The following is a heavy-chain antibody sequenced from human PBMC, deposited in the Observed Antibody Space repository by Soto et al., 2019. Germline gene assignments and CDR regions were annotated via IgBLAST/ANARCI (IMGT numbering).Heavy chain of an antibody. V-gene: IGHV3-66*01. J-gene: IGHJ4*02. D-gene: IGHD2-15*01. CDR1: GFNVSNYH. Sequence: GGSLRLSCAASGFNVSNYHMTWVRQAPGKGLEWVSVIYRDHSAHYADFVKGRFTISRDDSKNTLYLQINNLRAEDTAVYYCARGPDNYFDVWGQGTLVTVSS. CDR2: IYRDHSA. CDR3: ARGPDNYFDV.